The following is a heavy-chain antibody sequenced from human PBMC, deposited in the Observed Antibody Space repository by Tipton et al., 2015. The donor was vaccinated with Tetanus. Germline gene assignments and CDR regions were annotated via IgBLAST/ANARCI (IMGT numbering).Heavy chain of an antibody. J-gene: IGHJ4*02. D-gene: IGHD3-10*01. CDR2: INPDNGNT. CDR1: GYSFSNYA. CDR3: ARSLVRGVIVRLFFDY. Sequence: QVQLVQSGAEVKKPGASVSVSCKASGYSFSNYAIHWLRQAPGQRLEWMGWINPDNGNTRYSQNFQGRVTITRDTSANTAYMELSSLRSEDTAVFYCARSLVRGVIVRLFFDYWGQGTLVTVSS. V-gene: IGHV1-3*01.